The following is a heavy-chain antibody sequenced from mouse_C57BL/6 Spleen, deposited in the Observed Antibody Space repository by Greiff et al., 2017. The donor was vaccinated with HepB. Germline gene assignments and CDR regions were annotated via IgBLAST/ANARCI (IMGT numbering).Heavy chain of an antibody. CDR2: IDPSDSYT. CDR1: GYTFTSYW. Sequence: QVQLKQPGAELVKPGASVKLSCKASGYTFTSYWVQWVKQRPGQGLEWIGEIDPSDSYTNYNQKFKGKATLTVDTSSSTAYMQLSSLTSEDSAVYYCARGRAYYKGFAYWGQGTLVTVSA. J-gene: IGHJ3*01. V-gene: IGHV1-50*01. D-gene: IGHD2-12*01. CDR3: ARGRAYYKGFAY.